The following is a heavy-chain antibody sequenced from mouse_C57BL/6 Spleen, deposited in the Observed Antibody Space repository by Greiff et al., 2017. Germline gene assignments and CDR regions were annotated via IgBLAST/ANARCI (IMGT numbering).Heavy chain of an antibody. J-gene: IGHJ3*01. D-gene: IGHD1-1*01. V-gene: IGHV5-9-1*02. CDR3: TRGGNYYGSSPWFAY. Sequence: EVMLVESGEGLVKPGGSLKLSCAASGFTFSSYAMSWVRQTPEKRLEWVAYISSGGDYIYYADTVKGRFTISRDNARNTLYLQMSSLKSEDTAMYYCTRGGNYYGSSPWFAYWGQGTLVTVSA. CDR2: ISSGGDYI. CDR1: GFTFSSYA.